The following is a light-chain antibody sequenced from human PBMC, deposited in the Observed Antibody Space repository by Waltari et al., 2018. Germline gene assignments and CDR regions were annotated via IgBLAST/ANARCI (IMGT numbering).Light chain of an antibody. Sequence: SYVLTQPPSVSVAPGETARITCWGNKLGTKMVHWYRQKPGHAPVLVISYYSDRPSGIPERFSGSNAGDTATLTISRVEAGDEADYYCQVWDANNEPGLFGTGTEVTV. V-gene: IGLV3-21*01. CDR3: QVWDANNEPGL. CDR2: YYS. J-gene: IGLJ1*01. CDR1: KLGTKM.